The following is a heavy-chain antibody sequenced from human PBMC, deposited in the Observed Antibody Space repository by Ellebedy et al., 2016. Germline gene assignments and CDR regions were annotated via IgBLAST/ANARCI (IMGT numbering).Heavy chain of an antibody. V-gene: IGHV4-34*01. J-gene: IGHJ4*02. CDR1: GGSFSGYY. CDR3: ARVRSSSLGDYFDY. CDR2: INHSGGT. D-gene: IGHD6-13*01. Sequence: SETLSLTCAVYGGSFSGYYWSWIRQPPGKGLEWIGEINHSGGTNYNPSLKSRVTISVHTSKNQFSLKLSSVTAADTAVYYCARVRSSSLGDYFDYWGQGTLVTVSS.